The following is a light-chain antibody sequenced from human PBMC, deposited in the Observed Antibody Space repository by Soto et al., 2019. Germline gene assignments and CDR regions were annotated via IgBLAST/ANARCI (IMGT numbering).Light chain of an antibody. CDR3: QQYDSIPYT. CDR1: QTINSW. V-gene: IGKV1-5*03. J-gene: IGKJ2*01. Sequence: DIQMTQSPSTLSASVRDRVTITCRASQTINSWLAWYQQRPGKAPRLLIYKASTLESGVPSRFSGSGSGTEFTLTISTLQPDGFATYYCQQYDSIPYTFGQGTKLDIK. CDR2: KAS.